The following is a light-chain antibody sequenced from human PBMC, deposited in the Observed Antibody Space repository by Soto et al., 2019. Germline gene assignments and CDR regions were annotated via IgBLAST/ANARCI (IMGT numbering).Light chain of an antibody. V-gene: IGKV3-15*01. CDR3: QQYNEWPLS. Sequence: EIVMTQSPVTLSVSPGERATLSCRASQSVRSNLAWYQQKPGQPPRLLIYGSSTRATDLLARFSGSGSGTEFTLTISSLQSEDFAVYHCQQYNEWPLSFGGGTKVEI. CDR2: GSS. CDR1: QSVRSN. J-gene: IGKJ4*01.